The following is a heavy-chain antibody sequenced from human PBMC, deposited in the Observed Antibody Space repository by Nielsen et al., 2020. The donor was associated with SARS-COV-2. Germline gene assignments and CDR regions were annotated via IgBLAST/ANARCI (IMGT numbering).Heavy chain of an antibody. Sequence: GGSLRLSCAASGFTVSSNYMSWVRQAPGKGLEWVSVIYSGGSTHYADSVKGRFTISRDNSKNTLYLQMNSLRAEDTAVYYCATAGGQWLDPAYYFDYWGQGTLVTVSS. D-gene: IGHD6-19*01. V-gene: IGHV3-66*01. J-gene: IGHJ4*02. CDR3: ATAGGQWLDPAYYFDY. CDR2: IYSGGST. CDR1: GFTVSSNY.